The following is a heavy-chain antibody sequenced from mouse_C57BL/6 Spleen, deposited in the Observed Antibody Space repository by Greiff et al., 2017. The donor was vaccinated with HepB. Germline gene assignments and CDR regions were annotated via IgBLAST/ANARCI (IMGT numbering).Heavy chain of an antibody. CDR1: GFTFSSYA. CDR2: ISDGGSYT. Sequence: EVMLVESGGGLVKPGGSLELSCAASGFTFSSYAMSWVRQTPEKRLEWVATISDGGSYTYYPDNVKGRFTISRDNAKNNLYLQMSHLKSEDTAMYYCASSYYYPKNWCAYWGKGTLVTVSA. CDR3: ASSYYYPKNWCAY. D-gene: IGHD1-1*01. V-gene: IGHV5-4*03. J-gene: IGHJ3*01.